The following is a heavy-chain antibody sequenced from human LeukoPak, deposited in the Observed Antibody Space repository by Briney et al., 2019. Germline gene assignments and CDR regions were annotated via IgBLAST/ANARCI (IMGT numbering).Heavy chain of an antibody. CDR2: ISGSGGST. J-gene: IGHJ4*02. Sequence: GGSLRLSCAASGFTFSSYAMSWVRQAPGKGLEWVSAISGSGGSTYYADSVKGRFTISRDNSKNTLYPQMNSLRAEDTAVYYCAKDVVRGVMWYFDYWGQGTLVTVSS. CDR3: AKDVVRGVMWYFDY. CDR1: GFTFSSYA. D-gene: IGHD3-10*01. V-gene: IGHV3-23*01.